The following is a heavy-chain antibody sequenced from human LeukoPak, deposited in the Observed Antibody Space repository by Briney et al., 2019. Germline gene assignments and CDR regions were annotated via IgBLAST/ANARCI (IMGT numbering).Heavy chain of an antibody. D-gene: IGHD2-2*01. CDR3: ARDYCSSTSCYGYYGMDV. V-gene: IGHV3-7*01. J-gene: IGHJ6*02. Sequence: GGSLRLSCAASGFTFSSYWMNWARQAPGKGLEWVASINHNGNVNYYVDSVKGRFTISRDNAKNSLYLQMNSLRAEDTAVYYCARDYCSSTSCYGYYGMDVWGQGTTVTVSS. CDR1: GFTFSSYW. CDR2: INHNGNVN.